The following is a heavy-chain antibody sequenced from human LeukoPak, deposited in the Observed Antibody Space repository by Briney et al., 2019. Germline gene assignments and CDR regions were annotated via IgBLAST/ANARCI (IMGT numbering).Heavy chain of an antibody. D-gene: IGHD2-2*01. V-gene: IGHV3-30*03. J-gene: IGHJ4*02. CDR1: GFTFSSYG. CDR2: ISYDGRNK. Sequence: GGSLRLSCAASGFTFSSYGMHWVRQAPGKGLEWVAVISYDGRNKYYADSVKGRFTISRDNSKNTLYLQMNSLRAEDTAVYYCAPGVVPAAVFDYWGQGTLVTVSS. CDR3: APGVVPAAVFDY.